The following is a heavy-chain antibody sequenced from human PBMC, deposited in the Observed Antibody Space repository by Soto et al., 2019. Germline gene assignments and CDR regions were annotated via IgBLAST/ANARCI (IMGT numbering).Heavy chain of an antibody. CDR2: ISDDGSTA. CDR1: GFTFSAYW. D-gene: IGHD1-1*01. Sequence: QSGGSLRLSCAVSGFTFSAYWMHWVRQVPGKGLTWVSRISDDGSTATYADSVKGRFVISRDNAKYSLYLEMNTLRVDDSGLYYCARGPRVSSTGTGAHWGRGTLVTVSS. CDR3: ARGPRVSSTGTGAH. J-gene: IGHJ4*02. V-gene: IGHV3-74*01.